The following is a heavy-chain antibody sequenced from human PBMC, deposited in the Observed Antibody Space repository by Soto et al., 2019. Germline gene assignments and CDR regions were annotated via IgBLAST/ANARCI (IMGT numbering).Heavy chain of an antibody. Sequence: QVQLVQSGAEVKNPGTSVKVSCKTSGYTFTSSGISWVRQAPGQGLEWMGWISAYNGNTMYAQKVQGRVTMTPDTSTSTAYMELRSLTSDDTAVYYCARVLDGSGSYYTDFWGQGTLVTVAA. CDR1: GYTFTSSG. D-gene: IGHD3-10*01. J-gene: IGHJ4*02. V-gene: IGHV1-18*01. CDR2: ISAYNGNT. CDR3: ARVLDGSGSYYTDF.